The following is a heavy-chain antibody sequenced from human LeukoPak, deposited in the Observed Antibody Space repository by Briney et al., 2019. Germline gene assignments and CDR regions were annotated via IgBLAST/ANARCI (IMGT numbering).Heavy chain of an antibody. CDR2: INQGGSKK. V-gene: IGHV3-7*01. Sequence: PGGSLSLLCAPSGFIFSKDWMNWVRQAPGKGLECVANINQGGSKKYYVDSVKGRFTISRDNAKNSLYLQMTSLRVEDTAIYYCARGLYGSGRRSLMAHWGPGTLVAVSS. D-gene: IGHD3-10*01. CDR1: GFIFSKDW. CDR3: ARGLYGSGRRSLMAH. J-gene: IGHJ4*02.